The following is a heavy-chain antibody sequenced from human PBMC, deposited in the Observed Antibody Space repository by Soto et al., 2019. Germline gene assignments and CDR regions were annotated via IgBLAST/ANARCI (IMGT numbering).Heavy chain of an antibody. Sequence: SGGSLRLSCAASGFTFDDYTMHWVRQAPGKGLEWVSLISWDGGSTYYADSVKGRFTISRDNSKNSLYLQMNSLRTEDTALYYCARALRRSYYFDYWGQGTLVTVSS. CDR3: ARALRRSYYFDY. D-gene: IGHD4-17*01. CDR1: GFTFDDYT. V-gene: IGHV3-43*01. J-gene: IGHJ4*02. CDR2: ISWDGGST.